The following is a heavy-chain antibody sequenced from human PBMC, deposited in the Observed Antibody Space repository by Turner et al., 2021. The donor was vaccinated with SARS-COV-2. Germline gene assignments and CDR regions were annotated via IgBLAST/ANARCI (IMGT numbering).Heavy chain of an antibody. D-gene: IGHD4-17*01. CDR1: GFTCNSYS. V-gene: IGHV3-21*01. CDR2: ISSSSSYI. Sequence: EVQLVESGGGLVKPGGSLRRSCAASGFTCNSYSMNWVRQAPGKGLEWVSFISSSSSYIYYADSVKGRFTISRDNAKNSLYLQMNSLRAEDTAVYYCARGLGSKTTVVTPFGYWGQGTLVTVSS. CDR3: ARGLGSKTTVVTPFGY. J-gene: IGHJ4*02.